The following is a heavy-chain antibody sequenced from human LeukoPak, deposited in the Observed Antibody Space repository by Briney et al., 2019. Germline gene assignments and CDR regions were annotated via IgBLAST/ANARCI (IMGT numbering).Heavy chain of an antibody. V-gene: IGHV3-23*01. CDR3: AGRGSYYGMDV. CDR1: GFTVSSNY. J-gene: IGHJ6*02. Sequence: PGGSLRLSCAASGFTVSSNYMSWVRQAPGKGLEWVSAISGSGGSTYYADSVKGRFTISRDNSKNTLYLQMNSLRAEDTAVYYCAGRGSYYGMDVWGQGTTVTVSS. CDR2: ISGSGGST.